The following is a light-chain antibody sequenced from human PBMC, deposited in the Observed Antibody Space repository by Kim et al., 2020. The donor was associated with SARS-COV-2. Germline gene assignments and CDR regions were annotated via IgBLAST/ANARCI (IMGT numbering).Light chain of an antibody. CDR2: DAS. CDR3: QQYNTLPRWFT. CDR1: QDISNY. V-gene: IGKV1-33*01. Sequence: SVGDRITIPCQASQDISNYLNWYPHKPGKAPKLLIYDASNLDPGVPSRFSGSGSGIDFTFSISSLQPEDVATYYCQQYNTLPRWFTFGQGTKLEI. J-gene: IGKJ2*01.